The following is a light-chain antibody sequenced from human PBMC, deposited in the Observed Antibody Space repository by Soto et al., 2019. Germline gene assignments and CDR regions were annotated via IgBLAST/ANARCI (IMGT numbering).Light chain of an antibody. CDR2: DGS. V-gene: IGKV1-5*01. CDR3: QQCSTDPVT. CDR1: RSVGNR. Sequence: DIQMTQSPSTLSASVGDRVIITCRASRSVGNRLAWYQQKPGKAPKVLIFDGSTLRSGVPSRFSGSGSGTEFSLTISSLQPADFATYYCQQCSTDPVTFGQGTKVEVK. J-gene: IGKJ1*01.